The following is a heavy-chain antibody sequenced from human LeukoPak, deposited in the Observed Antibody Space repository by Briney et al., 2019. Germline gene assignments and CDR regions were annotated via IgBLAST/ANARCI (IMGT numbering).Heavy chain of an antibody. V-gene: IGHV1-69*04. CDR3: AQRLSWLDP. D-gene: IGHD3-16*01. CDR2: IIPILNIP. CDR1: GGSFSSQA. Sequence: SVNVSCKASGGSFSSQAISWLRQAPGQGLEYMGRIIPILNIPNYSQKFQGRVTITADISTNTAYMELRSPISEDTAVYYCAQRLSWLDPWGQGTLVTVSS. J-gene: IGHJ5*02.